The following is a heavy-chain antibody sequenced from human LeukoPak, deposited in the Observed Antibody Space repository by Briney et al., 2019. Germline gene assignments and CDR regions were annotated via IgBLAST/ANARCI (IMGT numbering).Heavy chain of an antibody. J-gene: IGHJ6*02. D-gene: IGHD6-13*01. V-gene: IGHV4-59*01. CDR1: GGSISSYY. Sequence: ASETLSLTCTVSGGSISSYYWSWIRQPPGKGLEWIGYIYYSGSTNYNPSLKSRVTISVDTSKNQFSLKLSSVTAADTAVYYCARVKLDSSSSDYYYYYGMDVWGQGTTVTVSS. CDR3: ARVKLDSSSSDYYYYYGMDV. CDR2: IYYSGST.